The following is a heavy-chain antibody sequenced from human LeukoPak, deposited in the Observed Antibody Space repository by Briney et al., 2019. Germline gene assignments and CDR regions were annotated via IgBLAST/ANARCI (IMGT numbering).Heavy chain of an antibody. D-gene: IGHD3-22*01. CDR1: GFTFSGSA. V-gene: IGHV3-21*01. CDR2: ISSSSSYI. CDR3: ARANYYDSSGYTYSPNDAFDI. Sequence: GGSLRLSCAASGFTFSGSAMSWVRQAPGKGLEWISSISSSSSYIYYADSVKGRFTISRDNAKNSLYLQMNSLRAEDTAVYYCARANYYDSSGYTYSPNDAFDIWGQGTMVTVSS. J-gene: IGHJ3*02.